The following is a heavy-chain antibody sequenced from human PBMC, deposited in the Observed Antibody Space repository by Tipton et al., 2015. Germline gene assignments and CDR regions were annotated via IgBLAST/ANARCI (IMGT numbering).Heavy chain of an antibody. CDR1: AFTFIGCD. Sequence: SLRLSCAASAFTFIGCDMTWVRQAPGKGLEWVSSISATGAYRFYLDSVKGRFTISRDNSKNTLYLQMDSLRAEDTAVYYCASKKEGPLFYFDYWGQGSLVTVSS. CDR2: ISATGAYR. V-gene: IGHV3-23*01. J-gene: IGHJ4*02. CDR3: ASKKEGPLFYFDY.